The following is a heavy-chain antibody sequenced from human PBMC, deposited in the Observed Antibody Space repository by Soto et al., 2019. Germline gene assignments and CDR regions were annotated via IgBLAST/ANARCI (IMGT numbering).Heavy chain of an antibody. Sequence: EVQLVESGGGLVKPGGSLRLSCAASGFTFSSYSMNWVRQAPGKGLEWVSSISSSSSYIYYADSVKGRFTISRDNAKNSLYLQMNSLRAEDTAVYYCARVGYCSSTSCRANYWGQGTLVTVSS. D-gene: IGHD2-2*01. CDR2: ISSSSSYI. J-gene: IGHJ4*02. CDR3: ARVGYCSSTSCRANY. CDR1: GFTFSSYS. V-gene: IGHV3-21*01.